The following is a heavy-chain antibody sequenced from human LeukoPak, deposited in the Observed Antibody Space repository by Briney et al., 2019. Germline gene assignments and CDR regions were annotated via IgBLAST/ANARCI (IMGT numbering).Heavy chain of an antibody. Sequence: ASVKVSCKPSGYTFTGYYMHWVRQAPGQGLEWMGWINPNSGDTNYAQKFQGRVTMTRDTSISTAYMEPSTLRSDDTAVYYCARESLQMHMASDAFDIWGQGTMVTVSS. D-gene: IGHD5-24*01. V-gene: IGHV1-2*02. CDR3: ARESLQMHMASDAFDI. J-gene: IGHJ3*02. CDR2: INPNSGDT. CDR1: GYTFTGYY.